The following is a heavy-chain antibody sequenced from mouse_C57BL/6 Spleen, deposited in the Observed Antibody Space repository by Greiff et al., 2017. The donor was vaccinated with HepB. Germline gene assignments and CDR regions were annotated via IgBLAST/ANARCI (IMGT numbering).Heavy chain of an antibody. J-gene: IGHJ4*01. CDR2: IYPGDGDT. CDR1: GYAFSSSW. V-gene: IGHV1-82*01. D-gene: IGHD1-1*01. CDR3: AREDYYDGSSHGGAMDY. Sequence: QVHVKQSGPELVKPGASVKISCKASGYAFSSSWMHWVKQRPGKGLEWIGRIYPGDGDTNYNGKFKGKATLTADKSSSTTYMQLSSLTSEDSAVYFCAREDYYDGSSHGGAMDYWGQGTSVTVSS.